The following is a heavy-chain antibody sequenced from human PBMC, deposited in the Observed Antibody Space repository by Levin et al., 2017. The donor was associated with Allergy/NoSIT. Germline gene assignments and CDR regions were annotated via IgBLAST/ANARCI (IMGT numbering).Heavy chain of an antibody. D-gene: IGHD2-21*02. V-gene: IGHV4-59*01. CDR2: IDYSGST. Sequence: SETLSLTCTVSGDSISTYYWSWIRQPPGKGLEWIGYIDYSGSTSYNPSLKSRVTMLVDTAKNQFSLKLSSVTAADTAVYYCARVGDYCFYYWGQGTLVTVSS. CDR1: GDSISTYY. J-gene: IGHJ4*02. CDR3: ARVGDYCFYY.